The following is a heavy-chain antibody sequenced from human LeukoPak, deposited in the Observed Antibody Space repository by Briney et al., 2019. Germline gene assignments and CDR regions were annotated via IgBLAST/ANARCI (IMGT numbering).Heavy chain of an antibody. Sequence: PSETLSLTGTVSGGSVSSGSYYWSWIRQPPGKGLGCIGYIYYSGSTNYNPSLKSRVTISADTSKNQFSLELSSVTAADTAVYYCARDGDYWGQGTLVTVSS. J-gene: IGHJ4*02. CDR3: ARDGDY. CDR1: GGSVSSGSYY. V-gene: IGHV4-61*01. CDR2: IYYSGST.